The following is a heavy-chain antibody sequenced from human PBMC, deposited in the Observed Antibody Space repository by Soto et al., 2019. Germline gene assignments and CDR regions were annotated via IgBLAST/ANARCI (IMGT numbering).Heavy chain of an antibody. Sequence: QVQLQESGPGLVKPSETLSLTCTVSGGSIGNSYWSWIRQSPGKGLEWLGYIYYSGSSNYNPSLKSRLSISVDTSKNQCSQKLSSVTAADTAVYYCARHSSSWPIFDYWGQGTLVIVSS. CDR1: GGSIGNSY. CDR3: ARHSSSWPIFDY. V-gene: IGHV4-59*08. CDR2: IYYSGSS. D-gene: IGHD6-13*01. J-gene: IGHJ4*02.